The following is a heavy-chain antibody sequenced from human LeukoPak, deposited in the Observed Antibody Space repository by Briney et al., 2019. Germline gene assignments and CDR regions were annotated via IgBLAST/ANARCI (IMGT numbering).Heavy chain of an antibody. D-gene: IGHD2-2*01. CDR2: VYRSGIT. CDR3: AKYRPPRL. CDR1: GGSITSSNW. Sequence: SGTLSLTCAVSGGSITSSNWWTWVRQAPGKGLEWIGEVYRSGITNYNPSLKSRLTLSVDMSKNQFSLSLNSVTAADTAVYYCAKYRPPRLWGQGTPVIVSS. V-gene: IGHV4-4*02. J-gene: IGHJ4*02.